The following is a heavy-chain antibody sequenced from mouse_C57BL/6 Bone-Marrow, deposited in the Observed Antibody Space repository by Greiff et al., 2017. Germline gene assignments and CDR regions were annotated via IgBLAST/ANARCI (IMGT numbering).Heavy chain of an antibody. Sequence: VQLQQPGAELVRPGSSVKLSCKASGYTFTSYWMHWVKQRPIQGLEWIGNIDPSDSETHYNQKFKDKATLTVDKSSSTAYMQLSSLTSEDSAVYYCARPLYGNYEGYFDVWGTGPRSPSPQ. CDR3: ARPLYGNYEGYFDV. CDR1: GYTFTSYW. D-gene: IGHD2-1*01. CDR2: IDPSDSET. J-gene: IGHJ1*03. V-gene: IGHV1-52*01.